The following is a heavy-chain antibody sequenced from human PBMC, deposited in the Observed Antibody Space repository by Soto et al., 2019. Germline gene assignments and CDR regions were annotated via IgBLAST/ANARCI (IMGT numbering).Heavy chain of an antibody. CDR2: IYYSGST. CDR1: GGSISSYY. Sequence: SETLSLTCTVSGGSISSYYWSWIRQPPGKGLEWIGYIYYSGSTNYNPSLKSRVTISVDTSKNQFSLKLSSVTAADTAVYYCARESEDLTSNFDYWGQGTLVTVSS. V-gene: IGHV4-59*01. CDR3: ARESEDLTSNFDY. J-gene: IGHJ4*02.